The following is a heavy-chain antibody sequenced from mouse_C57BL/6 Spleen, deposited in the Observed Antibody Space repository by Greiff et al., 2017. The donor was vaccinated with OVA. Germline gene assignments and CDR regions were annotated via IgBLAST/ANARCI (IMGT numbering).Heavy chain of an antibody. J-gene: IGHJ3*01. V-gene: IGHV1-42*01. CDR3: ARNYYGSSPWAY. CDR2: INPSTGGT. Sequence: VQLQQSGPELVKPGASVKISCKASGYSFTGYYMNWVKQSPEKSLEWIGEINPSTGGTTYNQKFKAKATLTVDKSSSTAYMQLKSLTSEDSAVYYCARNYYGSSPWAYWGQGTLVTVSA. D-gene: IGHD1-1*01. CDR1: GYSFTGYY.